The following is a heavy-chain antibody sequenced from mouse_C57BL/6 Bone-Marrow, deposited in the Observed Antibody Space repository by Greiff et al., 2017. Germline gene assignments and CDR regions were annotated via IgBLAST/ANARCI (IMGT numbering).Heavy chain of an antibody. Sequence: QVQLQQPGAELVKPGASVKLSCKASGYTFTSYWMQWVKQRPGQGLEWIGEIDPSDSYTNYNQKFKGKATLTVDTSSSTAYMQLSSLTSEDSAVYYCARWRAYYSNPFAYWGQGTLVTVSA. CDR3: ARWRAYYSNPFAY. CDR1: GYTFTSYW. D-gene: IGHD2-5*01. CDR2: IDPSDSYT. J-gene: IGHJ3*01. V-gene: IGHV1-50*01.